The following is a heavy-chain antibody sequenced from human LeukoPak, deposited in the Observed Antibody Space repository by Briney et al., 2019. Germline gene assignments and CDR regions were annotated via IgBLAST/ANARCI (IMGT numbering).Heavy chain of an antibody. J-gene: IGHJ4*02. V-gene: IGHV1-24*01. CDR2: FDPEDGET. D-gene: IGHD6-13*01. CDR1: GYTPTEIT. Sequence: SVKDSCKHSGYTPTEITIHWGRQAPGKGLEWMGGFDPEDGETIYAQKFQGRVTMTEDTSTDTAYMELSSLRSEDTAVYYCASSHIAAAGKAADDWGQGTLVTVSS. CDR3: ASSHIAAAGKAADD.